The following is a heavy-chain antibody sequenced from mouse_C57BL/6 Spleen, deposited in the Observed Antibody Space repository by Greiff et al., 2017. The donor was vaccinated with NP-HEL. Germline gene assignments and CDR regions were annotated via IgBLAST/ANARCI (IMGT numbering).Heavy chain of an antibody. CDR1: GFTFSDYY. J-gene: IGHJ4*01. V-gene: IGHV5-16*01. CDR3: ARDPTTGEYAMDY. D-gene: IGHD1-1*01. Sequence: DVQLVESEGGLVQPGSSMKLSCTASGFTFSDYYMAWVRQVPEKGLEWVANINYDGSSTYYLDSLKSRFIISRDNAKNILYLQMSSLKSEDTATYYCARDPTTGEYAMDYWGQGTSVTVSS. CDR2: INYDGSST.